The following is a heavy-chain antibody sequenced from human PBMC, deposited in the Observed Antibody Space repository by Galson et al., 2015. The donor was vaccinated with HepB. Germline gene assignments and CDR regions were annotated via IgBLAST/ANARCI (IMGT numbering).Heavy chain of an antibody. D-gene: IGHD2/OR15-2a*01. Sequence: SVKVSCKASGYTFTGYYMHWVRQAPGQGLEWMGWINPNSGGTNYAQKFQGRVIMTRDTSISTAYMELSRLRSDDTAVYYCARDRGGSWEGIVFYDHYFDYWGQGTLVTVSS. J-gene: IGHJ4*02. CDR1: GYTFTGYY. CDR3: ARDRGGSWEGIVFYDHYFDY. V-gene: IGHV1-2*02. CDR2: INPNSGGT.